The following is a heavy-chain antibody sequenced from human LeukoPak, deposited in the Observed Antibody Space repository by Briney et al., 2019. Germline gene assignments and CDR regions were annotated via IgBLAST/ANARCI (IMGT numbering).Heavy chain of an antibody. CDR3: ARGGSGYYYDFDY. D-gene: IGHD3-22*01. Sequence: SQTLSLTGAVYGGSFRGYYWSWFRQPPGKGLEWIGEINHSGSTNYNPSLKSRVTISVDTSKNQFSLKLSSVTAADTAVYYCARGGSGYYYDFDYWGQGTLVTGSS. CDR2: INHSGST. J-gene: IGHJ4*02. V-gene: IGHV4-34*01. CDR1: GGSFRGYY.